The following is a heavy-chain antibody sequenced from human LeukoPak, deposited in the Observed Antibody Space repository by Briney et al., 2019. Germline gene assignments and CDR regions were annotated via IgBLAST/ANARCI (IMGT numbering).Heavy chain of an antibody. CDR3: ASLSLGYCSSTSCRGDWYFDL. CDR1: GGSISSYY. D-gene: IGHD2-2*01. CDR2: IYYSGST. V-gene: IGHV4-59*08. Sequence: PSETLSLTCTVSGGSISSYYWSWIRQPPGKGLEWIGYIYYSGSTNYNPSLKSRVTISVDTSKNQFSLKLSSVTAADTAVYYCASLSLGYCSSTSCRGDWYFDLWGRGTLVTVSS. J-gene: IGHJ2*01.